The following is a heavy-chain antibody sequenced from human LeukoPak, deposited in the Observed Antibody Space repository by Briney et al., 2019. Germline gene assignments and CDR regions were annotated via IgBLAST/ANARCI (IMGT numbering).Heavy chain of an antibody. CDR3: ARGGGGSTSPLDF. J-gene: IGHJ4*02. Sequence: SETLSLTCTVSGGSISSSYYWGWIRQPPGKGLEWIGSSYYSGRAYYNPSLKSRVTILVDTSKNQFSLKLNSVTAADTAVYYCARGGGGSTSPLDFWGQGTLVTVSS. CDR1: GGSISSSYY. CDR2: SYYSGRA. V-gene: IGHV4-39*07. D-gene: IGHD6-6*01.